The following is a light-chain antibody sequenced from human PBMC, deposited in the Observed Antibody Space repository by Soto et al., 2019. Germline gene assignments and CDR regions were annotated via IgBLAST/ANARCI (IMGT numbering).Light chain of an antibody. V-gene: IGKV3-11*01. CDR1: QSINSN. CDR3: QQRSNWPLT. J-gene: IGKJ3*01. CDR2: DAS. Sequence: IVMTQSPATLSVSPGERATLSCRASQSINSNLAWYQQKPGQAPRLLIYDASNRATGIPARFSGSGSGTDFTLTISSLEPEDFAVYYCQQRSNWPLTFGPGTKVDIK.